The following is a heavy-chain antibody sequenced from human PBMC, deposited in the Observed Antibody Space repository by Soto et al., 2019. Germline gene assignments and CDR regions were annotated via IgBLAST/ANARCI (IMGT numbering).Heavy chain of an antibody. J-gene: IGHJ5*02. CDR2: IYWSDEK. CDR1: GFSLTTPGVG. Sequence: QITLKESGPTLVKPTQTLTLTCAFSGFSLTTPGVGVGWIRQPPGKALEWLALIYWSDEKRYSPSLKSRLTITHDTTKNQVVLTMTNMDPVDTATYYCALRGHCSGDSCYSAWGQGNLVTVSS. CDR3: ALRGHCSGDSCYSA. V-gene: IGHV2-5*01. D-gene: IGHD2-15*01.